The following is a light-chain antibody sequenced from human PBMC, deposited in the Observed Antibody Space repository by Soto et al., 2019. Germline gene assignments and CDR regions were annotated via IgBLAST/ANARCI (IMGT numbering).Light chain of an antibody. CDR3: QQRGWPPLA. CDR2: DAS. CDR1: QSVSSS. J-gene: IGKJ4*01. Sequence: EIVLTQSPATLSLSPGERATLSCRASQSVSSSLAWYQQKPGQAPRLIIHDASNRATGIPARFSGSGSGTAFTLTISSLEPEDFAVYYCQQRGWPPLAFGGGTRVEIK. V-gene: IGKV3-11*01.